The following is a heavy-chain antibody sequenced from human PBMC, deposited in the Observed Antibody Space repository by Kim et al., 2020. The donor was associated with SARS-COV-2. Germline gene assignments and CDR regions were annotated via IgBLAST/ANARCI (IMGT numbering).Heavy chain of an antibody. CDR1: GFTFSSYG. V-gene: IGHV3-30*18. CDR2: ISYDGSNK. J-gene: IGHJ4*02. Sequence: GGSLRLSCAASGFTFSSYGMHWVRQAPGKGLEWVAVISYDGSNKYYADSVKGRFTISRDNSKNTLYLQMNSLRAEDTAVYYCAKLGAMDSKDYWGQGTLVTVSS. D-gene: IGHD5-18*01. CDR3: AKLGAMDSKDY.